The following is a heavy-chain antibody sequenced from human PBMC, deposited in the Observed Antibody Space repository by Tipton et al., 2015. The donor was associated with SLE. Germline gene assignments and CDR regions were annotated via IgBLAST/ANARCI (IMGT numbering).Heavy chain of an antibody. Sequence: GSLRLSCAASGFTFSSYSMNWVRQAPGKGLECVSSISTGSSYIYYADSVKGRFTISRDNANNSLYLQMNSLRAEDTAVYYCASGYSSGLYWGQGTLVTVSS. CDR2: ISTGSSYI. D-gene: IGHD6-19*01. CDR3: ASGYSSGLY. J-gene: IGHJ4*02. CDR1: GFTFSSYS. V-gene: IGHV3-21*01.